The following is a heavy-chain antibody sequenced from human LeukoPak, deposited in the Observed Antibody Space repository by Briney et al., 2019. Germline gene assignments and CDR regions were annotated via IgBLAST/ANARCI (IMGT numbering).Heavy chain of an antibody. D-gene: IGHD3-10*01. CDR3: ARDRAGAFDI. V-gene: IGHV3-30-3*01. CDR2: ISFDGSIK. CDR1: GFTFNSYA. Sequence: AGSLTLSCAASGFTFNSYAMHWVRQAPGKGLEWVAVISFDGSIKYYADSVKGRFTISRDNSKNTLFLQMNSLRVEDTAVYYCARDRAGAFDIWGQGTMVTVSS. J-gene: IGHJ3*02.